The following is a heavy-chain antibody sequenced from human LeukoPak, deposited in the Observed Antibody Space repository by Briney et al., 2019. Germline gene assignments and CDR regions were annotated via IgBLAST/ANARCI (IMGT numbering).Heavy chain of an antibody. J-gene: IGHJ4*02. V-gene: IGHV3-23*01. CDR2: ISGSGDGT. D-gene: IGHD3-3*01. Sequence: GGSLRLSRAASGFTFGDFAVSWVRLPPGKGLQWVSTISGSGDGTYYADSVKGRFTISRDNSKNTLYLQMNSLRAEDTAVYYCAKLEGQHLEYYFDYWGQGTLVTVSS. CDR3: AKLEGQHLEYYFDY. CDR1: GFTFGDFA.